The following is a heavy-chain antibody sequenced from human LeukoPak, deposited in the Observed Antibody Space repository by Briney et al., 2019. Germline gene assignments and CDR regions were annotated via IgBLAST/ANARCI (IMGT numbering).Heavy chain of an antibody. CDR3: ARGSSYGSGIYYYYYYMDV. CDR1: GGTFSSYA. D-gene: IGHD3-10*01. CDR2: IIPIFGTA. V-gene: IGHV1-69*13. Sequence: SVKVSCKASGGTFSSYAISWVRQAPGQGLEWMGGIIPIFGTANYAQKFQGRVTITADESTSTAYMELSSLRSEDTAVYYCARGSSYGSGIYYYYYYMDVWGKGTTVTVSS. J-gene: IGHJ6*03.